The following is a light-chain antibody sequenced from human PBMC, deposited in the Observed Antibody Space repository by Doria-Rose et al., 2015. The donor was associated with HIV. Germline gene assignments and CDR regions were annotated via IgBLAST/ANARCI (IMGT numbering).Light chain of an antibody. CDR2: EVS. CDR1: QSLVNSDGKTY. V-gene: IGKV2D-29*02. CDR3: MQTILLPFT. J-gene: IGKJ3*01. Sequence: TQSPLSLSVTPGQPASTSCRPSQSLVNSDGKTYLYRYLQKPGQSPQLLIYEVSNRFSGVPDRFSGRGSGTDFTLKFSRVGPEDFGVYYCMQTILLPFTFGPGTTVDIK.